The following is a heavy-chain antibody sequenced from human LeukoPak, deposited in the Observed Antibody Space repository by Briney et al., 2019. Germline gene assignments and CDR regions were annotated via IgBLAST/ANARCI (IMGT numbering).Heavy chain of an antibody. CDR2: IYYRETP. Sequence: PSETLSLTCTVSGGSMNNCYWSWVRQPPGKGLEWIGYIYYRETPTYNPSLKSRLTISVDTSKDQFSLKLTSVTAADTAVYYCASGRFPEARADYWGPGTLVTVSS. V-gene: IGHV4-59*01. CDR1: GGSMNNCY. J-gene: IGHJ4*02. CDR3: ASGRFPEARADY. D-gene: IGHD3-16*01.